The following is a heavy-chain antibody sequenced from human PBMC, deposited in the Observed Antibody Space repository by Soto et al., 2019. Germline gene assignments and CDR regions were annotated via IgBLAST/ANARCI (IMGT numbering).Heavy chain of an antibody. CDR1: GGSISSYY. CDR2: IYYSGST. J-gene: IGHJ4*02. D-gene: IGHD5-12*01. Sequence: SETLSLTCTVSGGSISSYYWSLIRQPPGKGLEWIGYIYYSGSTNYNPSLKSRVTISVDTSKNQFSLKLSSVTAADTAVYYCARDPGDGYNTGLDYWGQGTLVTVSS. V-gene: IGHV4-59*01. CDR3: ARDPGDGYNTGLDY.